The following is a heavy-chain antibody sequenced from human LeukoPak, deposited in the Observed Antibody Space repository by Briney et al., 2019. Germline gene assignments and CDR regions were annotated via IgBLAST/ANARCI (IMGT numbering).Heavy chain of an antibody. Sequence: SETLSLTCTVSGGSISSSSYYWGWIRQPPGKGLDWIGSIYYSGSTYYNPSLKSRVTISVDTSKNQFSLKLSSVTAADKAVYYCARHATTLRFLCSMDVWGKGTTVTVSS. CDR3: ARHATTLRFLCSMDV. CDR2: IYYSGST. D-gene: IGHD3-3*01. J-gene: IGHJ6*04. V-gene: IGHV4-39*01. CDR1: GGSISSSSYY.